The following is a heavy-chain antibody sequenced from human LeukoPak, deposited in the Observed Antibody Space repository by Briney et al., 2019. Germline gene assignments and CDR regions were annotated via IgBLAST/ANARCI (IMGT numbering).Heavy chain of an antibody. CDR3: AKANGVVPAAPPFGY. V-gene: IGHV3-23*01. D-gene: IGHD2-2*01. CDR1: GFTFSSYA. Sequence: PGGSLRLSCAASGFTFSSYAMSWVRQAPGKGLEWVSAISGSGGSTYYADSVKGWFTISRDNSKNTLYLQMNSLRAEDTAVYYCAKANGVVPAAPPFGYWGQGTLVTVSS. CDR2: ISGSGGST. J-gene: IGHJ4*02.